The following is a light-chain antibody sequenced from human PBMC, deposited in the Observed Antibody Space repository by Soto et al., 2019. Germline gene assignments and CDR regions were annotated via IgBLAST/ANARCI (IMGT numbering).Light chain of an antibody. J-gene: IGLJ3*02. CDR3: SSYTTSSTWV. Sequence: QYALTQPASVSGSPGQSTTISCTGTSSDVGGYNYVSWYQQHPGKAPKLMIYDVTNRPSGVSSRFSGSKSGNTASLTISGLQAEDEADYYCSSYTTSSTWVFGGGTKLTVL. CDR1: SSDVGGYNY. CDR2: DVT. V-gene: IGLV2-14*01.